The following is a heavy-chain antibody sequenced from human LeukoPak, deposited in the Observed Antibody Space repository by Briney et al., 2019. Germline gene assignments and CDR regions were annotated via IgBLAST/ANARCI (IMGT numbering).Heavy chain of an antibody. CDR1: GYSFTSYW. D-gene: IGHD3-9*01. J-gene: IGHJ4*02. CDR3: ARLILTGYLYGKHFDY. CDR2: IYPGDSDT. V-gene: IGHV5-51*01. Sequence: GESLKISCKGSGYSFTSYWIGWVRQMPGKGLEWMGIIYPGDSDTRYSPSFQGQVTISADKSISTAYLQWSSLKASDTAMYYCARLILTGYLYGKHFDYWGQGTLVTVSS.